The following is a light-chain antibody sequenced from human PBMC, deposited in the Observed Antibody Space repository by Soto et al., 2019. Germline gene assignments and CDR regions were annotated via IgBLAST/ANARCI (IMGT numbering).Light chain of an antibody. CDR2: AAS. J-gene: IGKJ2*01. CDR3: QQANSFPSP. V-gene: IGKV1-12*02. CDR1: QGISSL. Sequence: DIQMTQSPSSVSASVGDRVTITCRASQGISSLLAWYQQKPGQAPNLLIYAASSLQSGVPSRFNGRVSDTDFPLTLCSLKPDDCAAFYCQQANSFPSPFGQGTKLEIK.